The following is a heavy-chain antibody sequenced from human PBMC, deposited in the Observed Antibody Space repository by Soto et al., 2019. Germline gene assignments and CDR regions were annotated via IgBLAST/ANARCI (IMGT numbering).Heavy chain of an antibody. CDR1: GSRFSNYV. CDR2: IIPIFNST. J-gene: IGHJ4*02. D-gene: IGHD2-2*02. CDR3: ARGGRGKKAGYNGLVSLGY. Sequence: ASVKVSCKVSGSRFSNYVISWVRQAPGHGLEWLGRIIPIFNSTKYAQNFQGRVTITADKSTSTASLELSSLRSDDTAVYYCARGGRGKKAGYNGLVSLGYWGQGTLVTVSS. V-gene: IGHV1-69*06.